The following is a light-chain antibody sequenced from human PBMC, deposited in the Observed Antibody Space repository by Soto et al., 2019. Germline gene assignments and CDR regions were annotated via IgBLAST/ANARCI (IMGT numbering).Light chain of an antibody. V-gene: IGKV3-15*01. J-gene: IGKJ1*01. CDR1: QSVSSN. Sequence: VLTQFTVILSWSPGVRTTRPSRASQSVSSNYLAWYQQKPGQAPRLLIYGASTRTTGIPARFSGSGSGTEFTLTISSLQSEDFAVYYCQQYNNWPRTFGQGTKVDIK. CDR3: QQYNNWPRT. CDR2: GAS.